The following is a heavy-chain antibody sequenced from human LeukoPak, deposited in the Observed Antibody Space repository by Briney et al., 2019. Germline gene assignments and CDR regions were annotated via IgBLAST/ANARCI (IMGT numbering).Heavy chain of an antibody. J-gene: IGHJ1*01. CDR2: IWHDGSNS. V-gene: IGHV3-33*01. Sequence: SGGSLRLSCAASGFSFSNFGMHWVRQAPGKGLEWVAIIWHDGSNSYYADSVKGRFTLSRDNSKNTLYLQMDSLRVEDTALYYCVRGEYSSSWHSEYFQHWGQGTLVTVSS. CDR1: GFSFSNFG. D-gene: IGHD6-13*01. CDR3: VRGEYSSSWHSEYFQH.